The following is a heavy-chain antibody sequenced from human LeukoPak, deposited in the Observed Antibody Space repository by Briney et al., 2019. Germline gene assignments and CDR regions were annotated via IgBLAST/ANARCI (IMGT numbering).Heavy chain of an antibody. V-gene: IGHV1-69*13. Sequence: SVKVSCKASGGTFSSYAISWVRQAPGQGLEWMGGIIPIFGTANYAQKFQGRVTITADESTSTAYMELSSLRSEDTAVYYCATPSGSYSNWFDPWGQGTLVTVSS. CDR3: ATPSGSYSNWFDP. CDR1: GGTFSSYA. J-gene: IGHJ5*02. CDR2: IIPIFGTA. D-gene: IGHD1-26*01.